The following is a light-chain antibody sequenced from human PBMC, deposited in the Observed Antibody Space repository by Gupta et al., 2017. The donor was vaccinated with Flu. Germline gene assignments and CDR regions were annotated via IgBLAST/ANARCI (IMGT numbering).Light chain of an antibody. CDR2: LGY. CDR3: RLSLEAGWT. J-gene: IGKJ1*01. V-gene: IGKV2-28*01. CDR1: QSLLHSNGYNY. Sequence: DIVMTQSPLSLPVTPGEPASISCRSSQSLLHSNGYNYLDWYLHKPGQSPQLLIYLGYNRASELLDRLSACRPVIDFTLRMSIMKGKTVGVSCSRLSLEAGWTF.